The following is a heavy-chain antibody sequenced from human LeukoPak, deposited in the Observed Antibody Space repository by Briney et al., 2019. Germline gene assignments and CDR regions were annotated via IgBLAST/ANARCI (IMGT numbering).Heavy chain of an antibody. CDR3: ASGGAYCGADCYLPAFDY. Sequence: KTSETLSLTCTVSGGSISTPGYYWSWIHQHPGKGLEWIGYIYYSGSTYYNPSLKSRVTVSVDTSKNQFSLKLSSVTAAGTAVYYCASGGAYCGADCYLPAFDYWGQGTLVTVSS. J-gene: IGHJ4*02. V-gene: IGHV4-31*03. CDR2: IYYSGST. D-gene: IGHD2-21*02. CDR1: GGSISTPGYY.